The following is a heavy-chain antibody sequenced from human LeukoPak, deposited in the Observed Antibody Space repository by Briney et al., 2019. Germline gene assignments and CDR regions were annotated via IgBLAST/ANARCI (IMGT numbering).Heavy chain of an antibody. J-gene: IGHJ4*02. CDR2: IGAYNGNT. D-gene: IGHD2-15*01. V-gene: IGHV1-18*01. CDR1: GYTFTSYG. Sequence: ASVKVSCKASGYTFTSYGISWVRQAPGQGLDWMGWIGAYNGNTNYAQKLQGRVTMTTDTSTSTAYMELRSLRSDDTAVYYCAREGYCSGGSCRPGDYWGQGTLVTVSS. CDR3: AREGYCSGGSCRPGDY.